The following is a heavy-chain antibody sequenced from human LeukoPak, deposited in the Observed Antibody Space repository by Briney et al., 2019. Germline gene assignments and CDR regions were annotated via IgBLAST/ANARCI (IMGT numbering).Heavy chain of an antibody. CDR2: INHSGST. CDR3: ARALGAFDI. J-gene: IGHJ3*02. CDR1: GGSFSGYY. V-gene: IGHV4-34*01. Sequence: SETLSLTCAVYGGSFSGYYWSWIRQPPGKGLEWIGEINHSGSTNYNPSLKSRVTISLDTSKNQLSLKLNSVTAADTAVYYCARALGAFDIWGQGTMVTVS.